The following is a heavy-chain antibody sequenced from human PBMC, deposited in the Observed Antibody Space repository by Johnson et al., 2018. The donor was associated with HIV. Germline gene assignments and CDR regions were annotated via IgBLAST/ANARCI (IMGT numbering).Heavy chain of an antibody. CDR1: GFTFSSYD. CDR2: ITYDGSNK. CDR3: ARASSIAARGADAFDI. D-gene: IGHD6-6*01. J-gene: IGHJ3*02. Sequence: QVQLVESGGGVVQPGRSLRVSCGASGFTFSSYDMHWVRQAPGKGLEWVAVITYDGSNKYYADSVKGRFTISRDNSKNTLYLQMNSLRAEDTAVYYCARASSIAARGADAFDIWGQGTMVTVSS. V-gene: IGHV3-30*03.